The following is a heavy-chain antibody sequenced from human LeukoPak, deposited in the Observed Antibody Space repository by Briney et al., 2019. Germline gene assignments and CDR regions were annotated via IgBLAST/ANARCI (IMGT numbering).Heavy chain of an antibody. CDR2: ISSDEIST. CDR3: AKAGGTTGSMRFYMDV. Sequence: GGSLRLFCEGSGFTFSSHRMLLVRQAPGEGPVWVSRISSDEISTNYAASVRGRFTISRDNDKNTLYLQMDSLRAEDTAVYYCAKAGGTTGSMRFYMDVWGKGTTVTVSS. V-gene: IGHV3-74*01. D-gene: IGHD1-1*01. J-gene: IGHJ6*03. CDR1: GFTFSSHR.